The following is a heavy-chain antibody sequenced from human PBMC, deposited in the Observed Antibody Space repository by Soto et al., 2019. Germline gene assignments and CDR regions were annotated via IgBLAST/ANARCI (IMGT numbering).Heavy chain of an antibody. V-gene: IGHV3-30*18. Sequence: QVQLVESGGGVVQPGRSLRLSCAASGFTFSSYGMHWVRQAPGKGLEWVAVISYDGSNKYYADTVKGRFTISRDNPKNTLYLQMNSRRAEDTAVYYCAKDSRIVVVTAPYDYWGQGTRVTVSS. CDR2: ISYDGSNK. CDR1: GFTFSSYG. CDR3: AKDSRIVVVTAPYDY. D-gene: IGHD2-21*02. J-gene: IGHJ4*02.